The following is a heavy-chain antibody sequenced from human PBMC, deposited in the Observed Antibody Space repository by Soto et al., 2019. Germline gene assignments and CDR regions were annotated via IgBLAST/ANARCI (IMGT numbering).Heavy chain of an antibody. Sequence: EVQLFESGGGLVQPGGSLRLSCAASGFTFSSYAMSWVRQAPGKGLEWVSAISGSGGSTYYADSVKGRFTISRDNSKNTMSPQMISLREEDTAVYYCAKGLIALSFDAAGNYYGMDVWRQGTTVTVSS. D-gene: IGHD3-10*01. CDR3: AKGLIALSFDAAGNYYGMDV. J-gene: IGHJ6*02. CDR1: GFTFSSYA. CDR2: ISGSGGST. V-gene: IGHV3-23*01.